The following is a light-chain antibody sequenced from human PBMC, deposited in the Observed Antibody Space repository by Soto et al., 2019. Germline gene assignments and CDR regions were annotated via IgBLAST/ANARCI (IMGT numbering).Light chain of an antibody. CDR2: DAS. J-gene: IGKJ4*01. CDR1: QSVTNS. V-gene: IGKV3-11*01. CDR3: QKHISWPLT. Sequence: EIVLTQSPATLALSPGEIATLSCSASQSVTNSLAWYQQKPGQAPRLLVYDASNRATGIPTRFSGSGSGTDFTLTISNLEPEDFAVYYCQKHISWPLTFGGGTKVDIK.